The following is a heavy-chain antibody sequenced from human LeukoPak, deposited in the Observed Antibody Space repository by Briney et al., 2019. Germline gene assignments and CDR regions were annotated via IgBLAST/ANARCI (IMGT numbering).Heavy chain of an antibody. Sequence: PSETLSLTCAVSGGSISTYYWNWIRQPPGKGLEWIGYIYYTGSTIYNPSLKSRVTILLDTSKNQCSLKLTSVSAADTAVYYCARLKLGAYFDLWGRGTLVTVSS. CDR3: ARLKLGAYFDL. V-gene: IGHV4-59*08. J-gene: IGHJ2*01. CDR1: GGSISTYY. D-gene: IGHD3-16*01. CDR2: IYYTGST.